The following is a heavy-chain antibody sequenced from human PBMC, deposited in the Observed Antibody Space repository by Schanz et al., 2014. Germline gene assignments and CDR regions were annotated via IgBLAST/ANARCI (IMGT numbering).Heavy chain of an antibody. V-gene: IGHV3-48*01. CDR2: ISSASSTI. D-gene: IGHD3-3*01. CDR1: GFGFSSYS. Sequence: EVQLVESGGGLIQPGGSLRLSCAASGFGFSSYSMNWVRQAPGKGLEWVSYISSASSTINYADSVKGRFTMSRDNAKNSVFLQMNSLRAEDTAVYYCVRDSFFAFDYWGQGTLVTVSS. CDR3: VRDSFFAFDY. J-gene: IGHJ4*02.